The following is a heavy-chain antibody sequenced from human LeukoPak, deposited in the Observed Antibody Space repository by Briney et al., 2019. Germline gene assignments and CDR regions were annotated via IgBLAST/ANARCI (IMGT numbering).Heavy chain of an antibody. CDR2: ISAYNGKT. Sequence: ASVKVSCTASGYTFINYGISWVRQAPGQGLEWMGWISAYNGKTDYAQKFQGRVTVTTDTSTSTVYMELKSLRFDDTAVYYCARDRSSSDYWGQGTLITVSS. D-gene: IGHD6-13*01. CDR1: GYTFINYG. CDR3: ARDRSSSDY. V-gene: IGHV1-18*01. J-gene: IGHJ4*02.